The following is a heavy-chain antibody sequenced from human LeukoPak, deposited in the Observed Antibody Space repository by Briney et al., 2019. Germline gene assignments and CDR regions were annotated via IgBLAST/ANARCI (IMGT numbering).Heavy chain of an antibody. D-gene: IGHD3-10*01. J-gene: IGHJ4*02. CDR2: ISYDGSNK. CDR1: GFTFSSYA. Sequence: PGRSLRLSCAASGFTFSSYAMHWVRQAPGKGLEWVAVISYDGSNKYYADSVQDRFTISRDNSKNTLYLQMNSLRAEDTAVYYCARSSRPAGAFDYWGQGTLVTVSS. V-gene: IGHV3-30-3*01. CDR3: ARSSRPAGAFDY.